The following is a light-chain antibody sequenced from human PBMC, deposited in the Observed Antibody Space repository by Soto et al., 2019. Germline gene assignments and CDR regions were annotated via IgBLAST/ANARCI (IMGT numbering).Light chain of an antibody. J-gene: IGLJ3*02. CDR3: SSYTRGSTLV. CDR2: EVG. V-gene: IGLV2-14*01. CDR1: SSDLGFYNS. Sequence: QSALTQPASVSGSLGQSITISCTGTSSDLGFYNSVSWYQQHPGKAPKLLIYEVGNRPSGVSNRFSGAKSGNTASLTISGLLPEDEADYYCSSYTRGSTLVFGGGTKVTVL.